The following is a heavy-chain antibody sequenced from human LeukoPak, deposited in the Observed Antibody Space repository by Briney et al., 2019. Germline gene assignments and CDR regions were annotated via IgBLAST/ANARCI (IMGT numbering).Heavy chain of an antibody. D-gene: IGHD6-13*01. CDR1: GFTFSSYE. J-gene: IGHJ4*02. CDR3: ARSPPAAGPSDY. CDR2: ITSSGSTT. V-gene: IGHV3-48*03. Sequence: GGSLRLSCAASGFTFSSYEMNWVRQAPGKGLEWVSYITSSGSTTHYADSVKGRFTISRDNAKNSLYLQLNSLRAEDTAVYYCARSPPAAGPSDYWGQGTLVTVSS.